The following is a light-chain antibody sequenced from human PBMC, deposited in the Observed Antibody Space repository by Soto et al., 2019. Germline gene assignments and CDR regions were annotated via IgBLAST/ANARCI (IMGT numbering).Light chain of an antibody. CDR3: QQYNNWLWT. CDR1: QSVNSN. CDR2: GAS. J-gene: IGKJ1*01. V-gene: IGKV3-15*01. Sequence: EIVMTQSPATLSVSPGERVTLSCRASQSVNSNLVWFQQKPGQAPRLLIYGASTRATGIPGRFSGSGFGTEFTLTISSLQSEDFAVYSCQQYNNWLWTFGQGTKVESK.